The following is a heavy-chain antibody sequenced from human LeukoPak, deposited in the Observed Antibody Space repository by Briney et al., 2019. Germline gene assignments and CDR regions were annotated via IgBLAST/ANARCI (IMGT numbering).Heavy chain of an antibody. CDR3: AKDRIAAAGGEFDC. J-gene: IGHJ4*02. V-gene: IGHV3-21*04. CDR1: GFTFSSYS. D-gene: IGHD6-13*01. Sequence: GGSLRLSCAASGFTFSSYSMNWVRQAPGKGLEWVSSISSSSSYIYYADSVKGRFTISRDNAKNSLYLQMNSLRAEDTAVYYCAKDRIAAAGGEFDCWGQGTLVTVSS. CDR2: ISSSSSYI.